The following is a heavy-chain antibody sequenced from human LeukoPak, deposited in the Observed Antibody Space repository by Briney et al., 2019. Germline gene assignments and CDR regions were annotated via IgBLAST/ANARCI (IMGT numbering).Heavy chain of an antibody. D-gene: IGHD3-10*01. CDR2: INPNSGGT. CDR3: ARGSTLRGDSPYFLDY. V-gene: IGHV1-2*02. Sequence: GASVKVSCKASGYTFTDYYMHWVRQAPGQGLEWMGWINPNSGGTNYAQKFQGRVTTTRDPSISTAYMELSRLRSDDTAVYYCARGSTLRGDSPYFLDYWGQGTLVTVSS. CDR1: GYTFTDYY. J-gene: IGHJ4*02.